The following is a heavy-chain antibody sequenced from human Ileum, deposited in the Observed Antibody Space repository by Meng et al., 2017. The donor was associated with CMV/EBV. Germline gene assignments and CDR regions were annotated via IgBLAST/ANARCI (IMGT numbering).Heavy chain of an antibody. D-gene: IGHD6-13*01. CDR3: ARAIAARAIDY. J-gene: IGHJ4*02. CDR1: GFTVSSNY. V-gene: IGHV3-53*01. CDR2: IYSGGST. Sequence: GESLKISCAASGFTVSSNYMSWVRQAPGKGLEWVSVIYSGGSTYYADSVKGRFTISRDNSKNTPSLQMNSLRAKDTAVYYCARAIAARAIDYWGQGTLVTVSS.